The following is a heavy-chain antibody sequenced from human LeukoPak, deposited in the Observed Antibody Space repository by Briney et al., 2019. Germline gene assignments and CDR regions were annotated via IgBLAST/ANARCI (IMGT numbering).Heavy chain of an antibody. CDR3: AKGASNYANWFDP. D-gene: IGHD4-11*01. CDR2: INPNSGGT. J-gene: IGHJ5*02. CDR1: GYTLTGYY. Sequence: ASVKVSCKASGYTLTGYYMHWVRQAPGQGLEWMGWINPNSGGTNYAQKFQGRVTMTRDTSISTAYMELSRLRSDDTAVYYCAKGASNYANWFDPWGQGTLVTVSS. V-gene: IGHV1-2*02.